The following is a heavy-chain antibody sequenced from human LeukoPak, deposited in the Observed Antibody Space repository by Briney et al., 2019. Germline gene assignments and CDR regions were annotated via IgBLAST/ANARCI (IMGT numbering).Heavy chain of an antibody. J-gene: IGHJ4*02. CDR2: INPNSGGT. D-gene: IGHD6-19*01. Sequence: ASVKVSCKASGYTFTGYYMHWVRQAPRQGLEWMGWINPNSGGTNYAQKFQGRVTMTRDTSISTAYMELSRLRSDDTAVYYCARDLWGHGVAGTGYWGQGTLVTVSS. CDR3: ARDLWGHGVAGTGY. CDR1: GYTFTGYY. V-gene: IGHV1-2*02.